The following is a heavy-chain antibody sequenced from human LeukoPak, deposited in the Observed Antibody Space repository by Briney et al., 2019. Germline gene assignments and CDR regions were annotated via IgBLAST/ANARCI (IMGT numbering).Heavy chain of an antibody. CDR2: VGTAGDT. CDR3: ARVMGVIAFDL. J-gene: IGHJ2*01. CDR1: GFTFSSYD. Sequence: TGGSLRLSCAASGFTFSSYDMHWVRQATGKGLEWVSAVGTAGDTYYPGSVRGRFTISRENAKNSLYLQMNSLRAGDTAVYYCARVMGVIAFDLWGRGTLVTVSS. D-gene: IGHD3-10*01. V-gene: IGHV3-13*01.